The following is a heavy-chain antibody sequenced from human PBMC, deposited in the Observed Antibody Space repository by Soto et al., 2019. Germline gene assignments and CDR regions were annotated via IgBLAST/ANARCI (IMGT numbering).Heavy chain of an antibody. Sequence: RASVKVSCKASGYTFTGYYMHWVRQAPGQGLEWMGWIKPNSGGTNYAQKFRGWVTMTRDTSISTAYMELSRLRSDDTAVYYCARAIPLIFDWLGSARDYVGFDPWGQGTLVTVSS. J-gene: IGHJ5*02. CDR1: GYTFTGYY. CDR3: ARAIPLIFDWLGSARDYVGFDP. D-gene: IGHD3-9*01. CDR2: IKPNSGGT. V-gene: IGHV1-2*04.